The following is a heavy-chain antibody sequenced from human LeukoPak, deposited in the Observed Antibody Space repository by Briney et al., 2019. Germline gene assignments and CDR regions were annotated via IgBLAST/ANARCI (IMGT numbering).Heavy chain of an antibody. Sequence: SQTLSLTCTVSGGSISSGSYYWSWIRQPAGKGLEWIGRIYTSGITNYNPSLKSRVSISIDTSENQFSLKLSSVTAADTAVYYCARGQWVADFDYWGQGTLVTVSS. J-gene: IGHJ4*02. CDR3: ARGQWVADFDY. CDR1: GGSISSGSYY. V-gene: IGHV4-61*02. CDR2: IYTSGIT. D-gene: IGHD6-19*01.